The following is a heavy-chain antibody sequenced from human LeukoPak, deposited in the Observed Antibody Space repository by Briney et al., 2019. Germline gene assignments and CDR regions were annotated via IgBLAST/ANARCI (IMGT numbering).Heavy chain of an antibody. Sequence: GASVKVSCKASGYTFTGYYMHWVRQAPGQGLEWMGWINPNSGGTNYAQKFQGRVTMTRDTSISTAYMELSSLRSEDTAVYYCARSTYYDFWSGYYFDYWGQGTLVTVSS. D-gene: IGHD3-3*01. CDR1: GYTFTGYY. V-gene: IGHV1-2*02. CDR2: INPNSGGT. CDR3: ARSTYYDFWSGYYFDY. J-gene: IGHJ4*02.